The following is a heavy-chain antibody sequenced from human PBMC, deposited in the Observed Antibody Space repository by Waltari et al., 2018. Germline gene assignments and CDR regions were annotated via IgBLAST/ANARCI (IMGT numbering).Heavy chain of an antibody. Sequence: EVQLVESGGGLVQPGGSLRLSCAASGFTFSSYAMSWVRQAPGKGLEWVSAIRGSGGSTYYEDSVKGRFTISRDKSKNTLYLQMNSLRAEDTAVYYCAKRRIRSWYINYFDYWGQGTLVTVSS. CDR1: GFTFSSYA. CDR3: AKRRIRSWYINYFDY. V-gene: IGHV3-23*04. J-gene: IGHJ4*02. CDR2: IRGSGGST. D-gene: IGHD6-13*01.